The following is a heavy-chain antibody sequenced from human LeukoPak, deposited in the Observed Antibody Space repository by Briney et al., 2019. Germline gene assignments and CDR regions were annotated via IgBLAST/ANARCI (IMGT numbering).Heavy chain of an antibody. CDR3: VRDLIDAWGAAPPTDY. Sequence: GRSLRLSCAVSGFTFMNYAMHWVRQAPGTGPQWVAVISYDGRNKYYADSVRGRFTISIDNSNNTLFLHMNSLRAEDTAVYFCVRDLIDAWGAAPPTDYWGQGTLVTVSS. V-gene: IGHV3-30*04. D-gene: IGHD2-15*01. CDR2: ISYDGRNK. CDR1: GFTFMNYA. J-gene: IGHJ4*02.